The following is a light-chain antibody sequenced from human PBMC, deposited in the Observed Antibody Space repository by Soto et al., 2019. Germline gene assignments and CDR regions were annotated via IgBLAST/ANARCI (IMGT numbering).Light chain of an antibody. V-gene: IGLV1-44*01. CDR2: NNN. CDR1: SYNIGTNT. Sequence: QSVLTQPPSASGTPGQRVTISCSGGSYNIGTNTVDWYQQIPGSAPRLLIFNNNQRPSGVPDRFSGSRSGTSASLAISGLQSDDEADYYCAAWDDSLNGVLFGGGTKLTV. CDR3: AAWDDSLNGVL. J-gene: IGLJ2*01.